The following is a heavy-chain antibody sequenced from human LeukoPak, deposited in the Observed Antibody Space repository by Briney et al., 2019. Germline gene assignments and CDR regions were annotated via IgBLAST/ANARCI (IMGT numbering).Heavy chain of an antibody. CDR1: GFTFSSYG. V-gene: IGHV3-30*18. D-gene: IGHD4-11*01. Sequence: GRSLRLSCAASGFTFSSYGMHWVRQAPGKGLEWVAVISYDGSNKYYADSVKGRFTISRDNSKNTLYLQMNSLRAEDTAVYYCAKTGAYSDYDTYYGMDVWGQGTTVTVSS. J-gene: IGHJ6*02. CDR2: ISYDGSNK. CDR3: AKTGAYSDYDTYYGMDV.